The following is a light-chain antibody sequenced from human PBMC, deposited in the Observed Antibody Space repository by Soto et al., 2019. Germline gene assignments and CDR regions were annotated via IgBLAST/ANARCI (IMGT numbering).Light chain of an antibody. Sequence: EIVLTQSPGTLSLSPGERATLSCRASQSVSSSYLAWYQQKPGQAPRLLIYDASSRATGIPDRFSGSVSGTDFTLTISSLETEDFAVYYCQQFRSTLYTFGQGTKMEIK. CDR1: QSVSSSY. V-gene: IGKV3-20*01. J-gene: IGKJ2*01. CDR3: QQFRSTLYT. CDR2: DAS.